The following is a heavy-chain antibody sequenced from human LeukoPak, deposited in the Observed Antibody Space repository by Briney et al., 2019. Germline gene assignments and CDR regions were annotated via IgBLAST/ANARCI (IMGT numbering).Heavy chain of an antibody. V-gene: IGHV4-59*01. CDR1: GDSTSTYH. CDR3: ARDKQHSYGRYFDH. Sequence: SETLSLTCSVSGDSTSTYHWNWIRKPPGKGLEWIGYMQSTGNSKYNPSLRSRVNMFVDTSKNQAALILSSVTAADTAVYYCARDKQHSYGRYFDHWGQGALVTVSS. J-gene: IGHJ4*02. D-gene: IGHD3-16*01. CDR2: MQSTGNS.